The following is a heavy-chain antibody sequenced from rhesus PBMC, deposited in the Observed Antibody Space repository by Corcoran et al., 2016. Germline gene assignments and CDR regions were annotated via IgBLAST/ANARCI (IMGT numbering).Heavy chain of an antibody. Sequence: QVLLQESGPGLVKPSETLSLSCAVSGGSINDNYYWNWIRQPPGKGLVWIGNFYGGGGRTYYNPSLRNRVTISKDTSKGQFSLKLNAVTAAGTAVYYCVRKSIIAAGALDVWGRGVLVIVSS. D-gene: IGHD6-31*01. J-gene: IGHJ5-2*02. CDR2: FYGGGGRT. CDR3: VRKSIIAAGALDV. CDR1: GGSINDNYY. V-gene: IGHV4-106*01.